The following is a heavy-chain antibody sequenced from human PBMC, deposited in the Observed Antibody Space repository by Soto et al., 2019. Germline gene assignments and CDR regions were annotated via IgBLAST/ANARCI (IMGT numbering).Heavy chain of an antibody. Sequence: QVQLVQSGAEVKKPGSSVKVSCKASGGTFSSYAISWLRQAPGQGLEWMGGIIPIFGTANYAKKFQGRVTITADESTSTAYMELSSLRSEDTAVYYCASTAHGGFNFGMDVWGQGTTVTVSS. D-gene: IGHD3-10*01. V-gene: IGHV1-69*01. J-gene: IGHJ6*02. CDR1: GGTFSSYA. CDR2: IIPIFGTA. CDR3: ASTAHGGFNFGMDV.